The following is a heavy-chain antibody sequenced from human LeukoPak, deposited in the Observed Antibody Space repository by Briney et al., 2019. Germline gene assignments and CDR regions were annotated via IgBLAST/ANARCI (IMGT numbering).Heavy chain of an antibody. CDR3: AREEYYYVLY. J-gene: IGHJ4*02. V-gene: IGHV4-31*03. D-gene: IGHD3-10*02. CDR1: GGSISSGGYY. CDR2: IYYSGST. Sequence: SQTLSLTCTVSGGSISSGGYYWSWIRQHPGKGLEWIGYIYYSGSTYYNPSLKSRVTISADTSKNQFSLKLSSVTAADTAVYYCAREEYYYVLYWGQGTLVTVSS.